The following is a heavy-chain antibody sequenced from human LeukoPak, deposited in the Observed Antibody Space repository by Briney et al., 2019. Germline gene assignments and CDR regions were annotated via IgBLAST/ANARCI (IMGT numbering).Heavy chain of an antibody. CDR2: IGGSGGST. Sequence: GGSLRLSCAASGFTFSSYAMSWVRQAPGKGLEWVSAIGGSGGSTYYADSVKGRFTISRDNSKNTLYLQMNSLRAEDTAVYYCAKWNHDSSGYYDDAFDIWGQGTMVTVSS. CDR1: GFTFSSYA. D-gene: IGHD3-22*01. V-gene: IGHV3-23*01. J-gene: IGHJ3*02. CDR3: AKWNHDSSGYYDDAFDI.